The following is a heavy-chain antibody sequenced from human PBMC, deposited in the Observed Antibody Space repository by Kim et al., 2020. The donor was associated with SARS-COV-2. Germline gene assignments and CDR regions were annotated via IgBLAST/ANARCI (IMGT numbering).Heavy chain of an antibody. D-gene: IGHD1-26*01. J-gene: IGHJ4*02. Sequence: SETLSLTCTVSGGSISSGSYYWSWIRQPAGKGLEWIGRIYTSGSTNYNPSLKSRVTISVDTSKNQFSLKLSSVTAADTAVYYCATSGSYNILGRWGQGTLVTVSS. CDR3: ATSGSYNILGR. CDR2: IYTSGST. CDR1: GGSISSGSYY. V-gene: IGHV4-61*02.